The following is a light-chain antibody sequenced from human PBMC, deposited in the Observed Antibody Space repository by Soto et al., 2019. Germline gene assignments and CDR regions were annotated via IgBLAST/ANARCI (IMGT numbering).Light chain of an antibody. CDR3: HPYGSSPYT. Sequence: EIVLTQSPGTLSLSPGERATLSFRSSQSVSSSYLAWYQQKPGQAPRLLIYVASSRDTGIPDRFSGSGSGTDFTLTISRLEPEDFAVYYCHPYGSSPYTFGQGTKLEIK. CDR2: VAS. J-gene: IGKJ2*01. V-gene: IGKV3-20*01. CDR1: QSVSSSY.